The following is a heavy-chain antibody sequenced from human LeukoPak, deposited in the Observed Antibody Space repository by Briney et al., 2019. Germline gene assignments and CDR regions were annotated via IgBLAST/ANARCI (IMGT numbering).Heavy chain of an antibody. CDR2: IYYSGST. CDR1: GGSISSSSYY. J-gene: IGHJ3*02. Sequence: PSETLSLTCTVSGGSISSSSYYWGWIRQPPGKGLEWIGSIYYSGSTYYNPSLKSRVTISVDTSKNQFSLKLSSVTAADTAVYYCARPSLTTVTTKALDAFDIWGQGTMVTVSS. V-gene: IGHV4-39*01. D-gene: IGHD4-17*01. CDR3: ARPSLTTVTTKALDAFDI.